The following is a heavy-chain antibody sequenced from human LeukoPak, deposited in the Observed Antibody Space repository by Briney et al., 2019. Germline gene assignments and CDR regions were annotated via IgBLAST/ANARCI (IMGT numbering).Heavy chain of an antibody. CDR2: TYYRSKWYN. D-gene: IGHD6-19*01. Sequence: SQTLSLTRAVSGDSVSSKNGAWNWIRQSPSRGLEWLGRTYYRSKWYNDYAESMEGRITISQDTSKNQYSLHLNSVTPDDTAVYYCARDLGTTGWHTFDYWGQGTLVTVSS. CDR3: ARDLGTTGWHTFDY. J-gene: IGHJ4*02. CDR1: GDSVSSKNGA. V-gene: IGHV6-1*01.